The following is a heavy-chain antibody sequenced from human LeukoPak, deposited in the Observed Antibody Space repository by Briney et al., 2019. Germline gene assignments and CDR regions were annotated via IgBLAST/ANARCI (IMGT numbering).Heavy chain of an antibody. D-gene: IGHD2-2*01. V-gene: IGHV4-30-4*01. CDR2: IYNSGTT. CDR1: GGSISSGDYC. Sequence: PSETLSLTCTVSGGSISSGDYCWSWIRQPSGQGLEWIGYIYNSGTTFYNPSLKSRVSISVDTSKNQFSLKLSSVTAADTAVYSCARAPSPLYCAGTSCYRGGWFDPWGQGTLVTVSS. J-gene: IGHJ5*02. CDR3: ARAPSPLYCAGTSCYRGGWFDP.